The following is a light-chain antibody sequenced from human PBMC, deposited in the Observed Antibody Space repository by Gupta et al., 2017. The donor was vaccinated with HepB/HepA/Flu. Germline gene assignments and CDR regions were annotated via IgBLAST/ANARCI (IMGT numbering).Light chain of an antibody. CDR2: EAS. J-gene: IGKJ1*01. CDR3: QNYNSYSET. V-gene: IGKV1-5*03. Sequence: DSQMTQSPSTLSASVGDRVTTTCLASQNINKWLAWYQQKPGKAPKVLIYEASSLASGVPSRFSGGGSGTEFTLTISSLQPDDFATYYCQNYNSYSETFGQGTKVEIK. CDR1: QNINKW.